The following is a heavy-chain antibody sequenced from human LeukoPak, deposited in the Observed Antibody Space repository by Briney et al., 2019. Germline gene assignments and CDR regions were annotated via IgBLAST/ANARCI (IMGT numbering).Heavy chain of an antibody. J-gene: IGHJ4*02. CDR3: ARDGFRTADSNSIDY. D-gene: IGHD5-18*01. CDR2: IYYSGST. CDR1: GGSISSSSYY. Sequence: SETLSLTCTVSGGSISSSSYYWGWIRQPPGKGLEWIGSIYYSGSTYYNPSLKSRVTISVDTSKNQFSLKLSSVTAADTAVYYWARDGFRTADSNSIDYWGQGTLVTVSS. V-gene: IGHV4-39*07.